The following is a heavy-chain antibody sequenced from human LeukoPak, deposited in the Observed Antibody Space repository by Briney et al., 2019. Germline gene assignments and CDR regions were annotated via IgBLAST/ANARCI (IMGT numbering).Heavy chain of an antibody. Sequence: PSETLSLTCAVYGGSFSGYYWSWIRQPPGKGLEWIGEINHSGSTNYNPSLKSRVTISVDTSKNQFCLKLSSVTAADTAVYYCARGPERYFDWLLDYYYYMDVWGKGTTVTVSS. CDR1: GGSFSGYY. D-gene: IGHD3-9*01. CDR3: ARGPERYFDWLLDYYYYMDV. CDR2: INHSGST. V-gene: IGHV4-34*01. J-gene: IGHJ6*03.